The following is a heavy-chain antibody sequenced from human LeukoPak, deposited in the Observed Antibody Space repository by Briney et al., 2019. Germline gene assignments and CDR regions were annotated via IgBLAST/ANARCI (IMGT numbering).Heavy chain of an antibody. CDR1: GYTFTGYY. CDR2: INPNSGGT. J-gene: IGHJ4*02. CDR3: ARGMDSSGYSPLLGY. Sequence: ASVKVSCKASGYTFTGYYMHWVRQAPGQGLEWMGWINPNSGGTNYAQKFQGRVTMTRDTSISTAYMELSRLRSDDTAVYYCARGMDSSGYSPLLGYWGQGTLVTVSS. D-gene: IGHD3-22*01. V-gene: IGHV1-2*02.